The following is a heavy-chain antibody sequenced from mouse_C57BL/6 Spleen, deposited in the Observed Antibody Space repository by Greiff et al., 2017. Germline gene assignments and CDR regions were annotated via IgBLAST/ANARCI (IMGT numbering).Heavy chain of an antibody. CDR2: IWTGGGT. CDR1: GFSLTSYA. D-gene: IGHD1-1*01. V-gene: IGHV2-9-1*01. J-gene: IGHJ3*01. Sequence: VMLVESGPGLVAPSQSLSITCTVSGFSLTSYAISWVRQPPGKGLEWLGVIWTGGGTNYNSALKSRLSISKDNSKSQVFLKMNSLQTDDTARYYCARNWAYGSREAWFAYWGQGTLVTVSA. CDR3: ARNWAYGSREAWFAY.